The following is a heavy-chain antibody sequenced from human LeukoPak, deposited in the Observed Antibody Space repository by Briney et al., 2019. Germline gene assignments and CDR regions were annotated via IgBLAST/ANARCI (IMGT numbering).Heavy chain of an antibody. CDR1: GGSISNYY. V-gene: IGHV4-4*07. D-gene: IGHD4-23*01. CDR2: IYTRGST. J-gene: IGHJ4*02. Sequence: SETLSLTCTVSGGSISNYYWSWIRQPAGKGLEGIGRIYTRGSTNYNPSLKSRVTMSVDTSKNQFSLKMTSVTAADTAVYFCARDRLLYDYGGKPLFDYWGQGTLVTVSS. CDR3: ARDRLLYDYGGKPLFDY.